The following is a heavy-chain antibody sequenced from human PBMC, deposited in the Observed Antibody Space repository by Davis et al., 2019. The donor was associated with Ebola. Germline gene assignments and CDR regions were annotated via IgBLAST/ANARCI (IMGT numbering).Heavy chain of an antibody. J-gene: IGHJ5*02. D-gene: IGHD6-6*01. CDR2: IFPADSDT. CDR1: GYSFTSYW. V-gene: IGHV5-51*01. CDR3: ARSSIAARQGFIS. Sequence: GESLKISCKGSGYSFTSYWIAWVRQMPGKGLEWMGIIFPADSDTRYSPSFQGQVTISADKSISTAYLQWSSLKASDTAMYYCARSSIAARQGFISWGQGTLVTVSS.